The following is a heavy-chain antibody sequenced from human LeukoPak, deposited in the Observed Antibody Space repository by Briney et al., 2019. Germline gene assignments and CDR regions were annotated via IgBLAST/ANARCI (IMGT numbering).Heavy chain of an antibody. CDR2: INPNSGGT. CDR3: ARDRGYSSRWDC. D-gene: IGHD6-13*01. J-gene: IGHJ4*02. Sequence: ASVKVSCKASGYTFTSYYMHWVRQAPGQGLEWMGWINPNSGGTNYAQKFQGRVTMTRDTSISTAYMELSRLRSDDTAVYYCARDRGYSSRWDCWGQGTLVTVSS. V-gene: IGHV1-2*02. CDR1: GYTFTSYY.